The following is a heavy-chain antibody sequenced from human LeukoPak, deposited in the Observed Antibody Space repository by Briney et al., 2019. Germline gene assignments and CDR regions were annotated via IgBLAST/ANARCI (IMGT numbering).Heavy chain of an antibody. CDR2: FDPEDGET. D-gene: IGHD3-10*01. V-gene: IGHV1-24*01. CDR3: ATSPIRGVSWYFDY. Sequence: ASVKVSCKVSGYTLTELSMHWVRQAPGKGLEWMGGFDPEDGETIYAQKFQGRVTMTEDTSTDTAYMELSSLRSEDTAVCYCATSPIRGVSWYFDYWGQGTLVTVSS. CDR1: GYTLTELS. J-gene: IGHJ4*02.